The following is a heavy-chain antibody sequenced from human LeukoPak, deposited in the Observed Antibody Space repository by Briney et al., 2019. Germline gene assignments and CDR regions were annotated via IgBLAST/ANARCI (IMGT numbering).Heavy chain of an antibody. CDR2: IYYTGNT. Sequence: PSETLSLTCAVYGGSFSGYYWSWIRQPPGKGLEWIGTIYYTGNTYYNPSLKSRVTISIDTSKNQFSLRLSSVTAADTAVYYCARANDFDYWGQGTLVTVSS. J-gene: IGHJ4*02. CDR1: GGSFSGYY. CDR3: ARANDFDY. V-gene: IGHV4-34*01.